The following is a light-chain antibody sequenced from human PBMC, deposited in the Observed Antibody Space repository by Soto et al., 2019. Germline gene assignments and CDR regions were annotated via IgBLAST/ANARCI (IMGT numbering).Light chain of an antibody. CDR1: QSVGSNY. J-gene: IGKJ1*01. Sequence: EIVLTQCPGTLSFSPWERSALSCVASQSVGSNYLAWYQQRPGQPPNLLIFGASHRAPDIPDRFSGSGSGTDFTLTISRLEPEDFAVYYCQQYGSSIQTFGQGTKVDIK. CDR2: GAS. CDR3: QQYGSSIQT. V-gene: IGKV3-20*01.